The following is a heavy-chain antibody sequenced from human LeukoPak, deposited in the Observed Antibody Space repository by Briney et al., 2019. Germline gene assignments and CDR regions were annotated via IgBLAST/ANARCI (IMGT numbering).Heavy chain of an antibody. V-gene: IGHV4-39*01. CDR2: IYYSGST. J-gene: IGHJ4*02. Sequence: SETLSLTCTVSGGSISSSSYYWGWIRQPPGKGLEWIGSIYYSGSTYYNPSLKSRVTISVDTSKNQFSLKLSSVTAADTAVYYCARRDVGGNFYYWGQGTLVTVSS. CDR1: GGSISSSSYY. CDR3: ARRDVGGNFYY. D-gene: IGHD4-23*01.